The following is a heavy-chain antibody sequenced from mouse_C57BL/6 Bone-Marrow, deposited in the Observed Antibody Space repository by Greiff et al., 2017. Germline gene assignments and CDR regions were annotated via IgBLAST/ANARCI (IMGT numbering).Heavy chain of an antibody. D-gene: IGHD1-1*01. Sequence: VQLQQPGAELVKPGASVKLSCKASGYTFTSYWMQWVKQRPGQGLEWIGEIDPSDSYTNYNQKFKGKATLTVDPSSSTAYMQLSSLTSEDSAVYYCARNLGGSSNYWGQGTTLTVSS. CDR3: ARNLGGSSNY. CDR2: IDPSDSYT. J-gene: IGHJ2*01. V-gene: IGHV1-50*01. CDR1: GYTFTSYW.